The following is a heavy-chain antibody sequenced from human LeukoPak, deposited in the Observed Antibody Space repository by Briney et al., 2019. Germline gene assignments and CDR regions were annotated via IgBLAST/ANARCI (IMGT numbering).Heavy chain of an antibody. CDR3: ARDRGGFGELLIVY. V-gene: IGHV3-21*01. D-gene: IGHD3-10*01. CDR1: GFTFSSYS. J-gene: IGHJ4*02. CDR2: ISSSSSYI. Sequence: PGGSLRLSCAASGFTFSSYSMNWVRQAPGKGLEWVSSISSSSSYIYYADSVKGRFTISRDNAKNSLCLQMNSLRAEDTAVYYCARDRGGFGELLIVYWGQGTLVTVSS.